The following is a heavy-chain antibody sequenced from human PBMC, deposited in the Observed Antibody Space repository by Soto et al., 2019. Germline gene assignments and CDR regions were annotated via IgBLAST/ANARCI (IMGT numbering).Heavy chain of an antibody. J-gene: IGHJ2*01. CDR1: GGSISSGGYY. Sequence: QVQLQESGPGLVKPSQTLSLTCTVSGGSISSGGYYWSWIRQHPGKGLEWIGYIYYSGSTYYNPSLKSRVTISIDTSKNQFSLKLSSMTAADTAVYYCAGNGGSYWYFDLWGRGTLVTVSS. CDR2: IYYSGST. CDR3: AGNGGSYWYFDL. D-gene: IGHD1-1*01. V-gene: IGHV4-31*03.